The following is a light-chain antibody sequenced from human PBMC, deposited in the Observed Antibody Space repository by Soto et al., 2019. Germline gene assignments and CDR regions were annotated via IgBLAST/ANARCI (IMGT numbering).Light chain of an antibody. J-gene: IGLJ3*02. Sequence: QSALTQPASVSGSPGQSITISCTGPSSDVGGYNYVSWYQQHPGKAPKLMIYDVSNRPSGVSNRFSGSKSGNTASLTISGRQAEDEADYYCSSYTSSSTKVFGGGTKLTVL. CDR2: DVS. CDR1: SSDVGGYNY. V-gene: IGLV2-14*01. CDR3: SSYTSSSTKV.